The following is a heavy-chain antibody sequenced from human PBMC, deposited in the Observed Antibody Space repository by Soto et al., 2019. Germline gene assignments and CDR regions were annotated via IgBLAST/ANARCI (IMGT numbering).Heavy chain of an antibody. CDR3: ASGLWFGELLTPFDY. V-gene: IGHV1-2*02. CDR1: GYTFTGYY. D-gene: IGHD3-10*01. CDR2: INPNSGGT. Sequence: ASVKVSCKASGYTFTGYYMHWVRQAPGQGLEWMGWINPNSGGTNYAQKFQGRVTMTRDTSISTAYMELSRLRSDDTAVYYCASGLWFGELLTPFDYWGQGTLVTVSS. J-gene: IGHJ4*02.